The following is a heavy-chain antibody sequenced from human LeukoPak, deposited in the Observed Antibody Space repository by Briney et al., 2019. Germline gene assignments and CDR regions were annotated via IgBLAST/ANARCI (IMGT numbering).Heavy chain of an antibody. Sequence: GGSLRLSCAASGFTFSSYGMHWVRQAPGKGLEWVAFIRYDGSNKYYADSVKGRFTISRDNSKNTLYLQMNSLRAEDTAVYYCAKDYSSGWYWGAFDYWGQGTLVTVSS. D-gene: IGHD6-19*01. CDR1: GFTFSSYG. CDR3: AKDYSSGWYWGAFDY. CDR2: IRYDGSNK. V-gene: IGHV3-30*02. J-gene: IGHJ4*02.